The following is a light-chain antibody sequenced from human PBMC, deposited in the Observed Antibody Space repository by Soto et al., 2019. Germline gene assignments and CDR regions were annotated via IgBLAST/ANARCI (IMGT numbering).Light chain of an antibody. J-gene: IGLJ1*01. CDR2: RSN. Sequence: QSVLTQAPSASGAPGQRVAISCSGSSSNIGNNFVYWYQQLPGTAPKLLIYRSNQRRSGVPDRFSGSKSGTSATLGITGFQTGDEADYYCGSWDSSLSAYVFGTGTKVTVL. V-gene: IGLV1-51*01. CDR1: SSNIGNNF. CDR3: GSWDSSLSAYV.